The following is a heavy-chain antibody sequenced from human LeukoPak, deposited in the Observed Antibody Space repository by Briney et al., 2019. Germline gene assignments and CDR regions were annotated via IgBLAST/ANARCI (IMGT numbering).Heavy chain of an antibody. CDR1: GFTFSSYW. D-gene: IGHD3-22*01. Sequence: GGSLRLSCAASGFTFSSYWMSWVRQAPGKGLEWVANIKQDGSEKYYVDSVKGRFTISRGNSKNTLYLQMNSLRAEDTAVYYCAKDYYYDSSGYLTYYFDYWGQGTLVTVSS. J-gene: IGHJ4*02. CDR3: AKDYYYDSSGYLTYYFDY. V-gene: IGHV3-7*01. CDR2: IKQDGSEK.